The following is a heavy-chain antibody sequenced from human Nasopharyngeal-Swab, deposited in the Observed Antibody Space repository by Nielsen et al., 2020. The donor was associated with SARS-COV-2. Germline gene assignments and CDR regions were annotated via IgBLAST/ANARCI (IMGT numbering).Heavy chain of an antibody. V-gene: IGHV1-24*01. D-gene: IGHD1-26*01. J-gene: IGHJ4*02. CDR1: GYTLTELS. CDR3: TTVAGSYGRFDY. Sequence: ASAKLSCKVSGYTLTELSMHWVRPAPGKGLEWVGGFDPEDGETIYAQKFQGRVTMTEDTSTDTAYMELSSLTSEDTAVYYCTTVAGSYGRFDYWGQGTLVTVSS. CDR2: FDPEDGET.